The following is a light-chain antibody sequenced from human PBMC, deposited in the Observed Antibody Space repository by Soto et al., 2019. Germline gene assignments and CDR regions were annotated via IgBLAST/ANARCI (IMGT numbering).Light chain of an antibody. J-gene: IGLJ1*01. CDR2: DVS. CDR1: SSDVGAYNY. CDR3: GSYTTSSNYV. Sequence: QSALTQPASVSGSPGQSITISCTGTSSDVGAYNYVSWYQQHPVKAPKLMIYDVSHRPSGVSHRFSGSKSGNTASLTISGLQAEDEADYYFGSYTTSSNYVFGTGTKVTVL. V-gene: IGLV2-14*01.